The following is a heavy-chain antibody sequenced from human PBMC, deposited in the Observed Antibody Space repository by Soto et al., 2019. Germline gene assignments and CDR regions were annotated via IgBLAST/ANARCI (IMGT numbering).Heavy chain of an antibody. Sequence: EEQLVESGGNLVQPGGSLRLSCAASGFTFSSYDMHWVRQATGKGLEWVSAIGTAGDTYYSGSVKGRFSVSRENVKNSLYLQMNSLRAGDTAVYYCARGGDCSKTSCYWARLYYGLDVWGQGTTVTASS. J-gene: IGHJ6*02. D-gene: IGHD2-2*01. CDR3: ARGGDCSKTSCYWARLYYGLDV. V-gene: IGHV3-13*01. CDR2: IGTAGDT. CDR1: GFTFSSYD.